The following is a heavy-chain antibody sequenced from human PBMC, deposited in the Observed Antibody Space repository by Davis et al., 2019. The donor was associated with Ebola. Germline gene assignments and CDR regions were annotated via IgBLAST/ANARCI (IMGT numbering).Heavy chain of an antibody. CDR2: ISGSGGST. D-gene: IGHD6-19*01. Sequence: GGSLRLSCAASGFTFSSYAMSWVRQAPGKGLEWVSAISGSGGSTYYADSVKGRFTISRDNSKNTLYLQMNSLRAEDTAVYYCARVKSSGWYYFDYWGQGTLVTVSS. J-gene: IGHJ4*02. CDR3: ARVKSSGWYYFDY. V-gene: IGHV3-23*01. CDR1: GFTFSSYA.